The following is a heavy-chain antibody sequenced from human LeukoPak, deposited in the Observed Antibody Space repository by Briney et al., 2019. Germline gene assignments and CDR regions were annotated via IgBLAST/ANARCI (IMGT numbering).Heavy chain of an antibody. CDR1: GFTFDDYA. CDR2: ISWNSGSI. D-gene: IGHD3-22*01. Sequence: GGSLRLSCAASGFTFDDYAMHWVRQAPGKGLEWVSGISWNSGSIGYADSVKGRFTISRDNDKNSLYLQMNSLRAEDTALYYCAKAHQYYCDSSGVDYWGQGTLVTVSS. CDR3: AKAHQYYCDSSGVDY. J-gene: IGHJ4*02. V-gene: IGHV3-9*01.